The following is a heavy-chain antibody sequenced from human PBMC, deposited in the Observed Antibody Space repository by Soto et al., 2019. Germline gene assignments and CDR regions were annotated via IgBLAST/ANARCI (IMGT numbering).Heavy chain of an antibody. V-gene: IGHV1-18*01. CDR1: VYTFTSYG. CDR2: ISAYNGNT. CDR3: ARDRIGYSGYDSDY. Sequence: ASVTVSCTSSVYTFTSYGISCVRQAPGQGLEWMGWISAYNGNTNYAQKLQGRVTMTTDTSTSTAYMELRSLRSDDTAVYYCARDRIGYSGYDSDYWGQGTLVTVSS. J-gene: IGHJ4*02. D-gene: IGHD5-12*01.